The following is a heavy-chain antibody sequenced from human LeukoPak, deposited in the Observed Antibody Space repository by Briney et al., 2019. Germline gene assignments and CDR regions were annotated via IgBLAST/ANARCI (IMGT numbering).Heavy chain of an antibody. CDR2: MNPNSGNT. J-gene: IGHJ4*02. CDR1: GYTFTSYD. V-gene: IGHV1-8*01. CDR3: ARYDCSGGSCYLAY. D-gene: IGHD2-15*01. Sequence: GASVKVSCKASGYTFTSYDINWVRQATGQGLEWMGWMNPNSGNTGYAQKFQGRVTMTRNTSISTAYKELSSLRSEDTAVYYCARYDCSGGSCYLAYWGQGTLVTVSS.